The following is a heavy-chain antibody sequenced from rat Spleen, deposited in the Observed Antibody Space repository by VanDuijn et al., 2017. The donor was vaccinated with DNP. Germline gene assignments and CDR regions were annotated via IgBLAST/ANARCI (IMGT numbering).Heavy chain of an antibody. J-gene: IGHJ1*01. CDR3: ARSNTYYDGTYYYWYFDF. V-gene: IGHV5-7*01. CDR2: ISFDGTGT. D-gene: IGHD1-12*02. CDR1: GFTFSDYN. Sequence: EVQLVESGGNLVQPGRSLKLSCAASGFTFSDYNMAWVRQAPKKSLEWVATISFDGTGTYYRDSVKGRFTISRDNAKNTQYLQMDSLRSEDTATYYCARSNTYYDGTYYYWYFDFWGPGTMVTVSS.